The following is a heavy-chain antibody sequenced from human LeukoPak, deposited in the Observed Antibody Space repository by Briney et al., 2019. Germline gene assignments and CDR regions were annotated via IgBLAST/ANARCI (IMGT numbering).Heavy chain of an antibody. CDR3: ARVRDYYDSSGYYLN. V-gene: IGHV1-69*04. CDR2: IIPILGIA. Sequence: SVKVSCKASGGTFSSYAISWVRQAPGQGLEWMGRIIPILGIANYAQKFQGRVTITADKSTSTAYMELSSLRSEDTAVYYCARVRDYYDSSGYYLNWGQGTLVTVSS. CDR1: GGTFSSYA. J-gene: IGHJ4*02. D-gene: IGHD3-22*01.